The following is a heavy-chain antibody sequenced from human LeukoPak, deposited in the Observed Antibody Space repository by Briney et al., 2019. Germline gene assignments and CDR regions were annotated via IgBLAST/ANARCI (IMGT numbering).Heavy chain of an antibody. J-gene: IGHJ2*01. Sequence: GESLKISCKTAGCKFSSHRIAWVRQMPGKGLEWMGIINPGDSETKYSPSFQGQVTMLVDKSLMTASLQWSSLKASDAAMYYCARFLGYCIDNTCYSGYYFDLWGRGTLVTVSS. CDR3: ARFLGYCIDNTCYSGYYFDL. CDR1: GCKFSSHR. D-gene: IGHD2-15*01. V-gene: IGHV5-51*01. CDR2: INPGDSET.